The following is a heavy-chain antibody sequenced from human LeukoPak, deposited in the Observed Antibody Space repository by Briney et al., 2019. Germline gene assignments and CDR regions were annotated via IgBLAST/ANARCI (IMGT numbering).Heavy chain of an antibody. CDR2: ISGSGGST. CDR1: GFTFSSYA. V-gene: IGHV3-23*01. CDR3: ARTYYDILTGYYPPDY. Sequence: GGSLRLSCAASGFTFSSYAMSWVRQAPGKGLEWVSAISGSGGSTYYADSVKGRFTISRDNAKNSLYLQMNSLRAEDTAVYYCARTYYDILTGYYPPDYWGQGTLVTVSS. J-gene: IGHJ4*02. D-gene: IGHD3-9*01.